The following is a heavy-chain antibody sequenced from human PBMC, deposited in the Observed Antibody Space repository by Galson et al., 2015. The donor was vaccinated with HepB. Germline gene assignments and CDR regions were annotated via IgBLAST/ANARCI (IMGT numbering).Heavy chain of an antibody. V-gene: IGHV1-46*01. CDR3: ARVVVPAANHDAFDI. CDR1: GYTFTSFY. J-gene: IGHJ3*02. Sequence: SVKVSCKAFGYTFTSFYMHWVRQAPGQGLEWMGIINPSGGSTSYAQRFQGRVTMTRDTSTSTIYMELSSLRSEDTAVYYCARVVVPAANHDAFDIWGQGTMVTVSS. CDR2: INPSGGST. D-gene: IGHD2-2*01.